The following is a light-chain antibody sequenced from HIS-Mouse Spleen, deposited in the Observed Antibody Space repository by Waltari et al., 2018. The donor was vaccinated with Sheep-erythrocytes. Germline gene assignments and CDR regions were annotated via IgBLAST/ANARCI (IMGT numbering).Light chain of an antibody. J-gene: IGKJ3*01. CDR2: GAS. CDR1: QSVSTSY. V-gene: IGKV3-20*01. Sequence: EIVLTPSPCTLSLPPGERATRPCKASQSVSTSYLAWYQQKPVQAPRLLIYGASSRATGIPDRFSGSGSGTDFTLTISRLEPEDFAVYYCQQYGSSPFTFGPGTKVDIK. CDR3: QQYGSSPFT.